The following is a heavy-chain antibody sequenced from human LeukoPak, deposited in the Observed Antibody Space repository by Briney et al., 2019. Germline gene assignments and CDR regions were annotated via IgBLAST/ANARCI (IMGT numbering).Heavy chain of an antibody. CDR1: GLTFSSYE. J-gene: IGHJ6*03. CDR3: ARLYGDYVYYYYYMDV. D-gene: IGHD4-17*01. Sequence: AGSLRLSCAASGLTFSSYEMNWVRQAPGKGLEWVSYISSSGSTIYYADSVKGRFTISRDNAKNSLYLQMNSLRAEDTAVYYCARLYGDYVYYYYYMDVWGKGTTVTISS. V-gene: IGHV3-48*03. CDR2: ISSSGSTI.